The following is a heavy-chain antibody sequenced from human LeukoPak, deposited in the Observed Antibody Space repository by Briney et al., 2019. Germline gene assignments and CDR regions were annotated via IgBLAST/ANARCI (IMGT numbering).Heavy chain of an antibody. J-gene: IGHJ4*02. CDR2: INHSVST. Sequence: SETLSLTCAVYGGSFSGYYWSWIRQPPGKGLEWIGEINHSVSTNYNPSLKSRVSISVDTSKNQFSLKLSSVTAADTAVYYCAREGCSSTSCYRLGYWGQGTLVTVSS. CDR1: GGSFSGYY. V-gene: IGHV4-34*01. D-gene: IGHD2-2*01. CDR3: AREGCSSTSCYRLGY.